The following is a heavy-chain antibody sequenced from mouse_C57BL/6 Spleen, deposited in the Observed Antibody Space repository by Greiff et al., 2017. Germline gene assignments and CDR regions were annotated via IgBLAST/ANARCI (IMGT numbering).Heavy chain of an antibody. D-gene: IGHD2-1*01. Sequence: EVKLVESGPGLVKPSQSLSLTCSVTGYSITSGYYWNWIRQFPGNKLEWMGYISYDGSNNYNPSLKNRISITRDTSKNQFFLKLNSVTTEDTATYYCARDGYYGNYLPFDYWGQGTTLTVSS. J-gene: IGHJ2*01. CDR1: GYSITSGYY. CDR3: ARDGYYGNYLPFDY. V-gene: IGHV3-6*01. CDR2: ISYDGSN.